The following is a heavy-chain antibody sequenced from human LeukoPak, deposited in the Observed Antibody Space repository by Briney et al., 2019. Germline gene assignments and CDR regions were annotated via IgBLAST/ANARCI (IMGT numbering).Heavy chain of an antibody. D-gene: IGHD3-3*01. V-gene: IGHV3-74*01. J-gene: IGHJ4*02. CDR1: GFTFSTYW. CDR2: IDSDGRST. CDR3: AKDSLLEWLTRYYFDY. Sequence: GGSLRLSCAASGFTFSTYWMHWVRQVPGKGLVWVSRIDSDGRSTNYADSVKGRFTISRDNSKNTLYLQMNSLRAEDTAVYYCAKDSLLEWLTRYYFDYWGQGTLVTVSS.